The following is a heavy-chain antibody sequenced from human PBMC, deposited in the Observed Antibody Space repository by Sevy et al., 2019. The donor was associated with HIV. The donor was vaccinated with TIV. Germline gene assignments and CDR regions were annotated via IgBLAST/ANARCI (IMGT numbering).Heavy chain of an antibody. CDR1: GYTFTTHD. CDR2: MNPNSGGA. J-gene: IGHJ5*02. CDR3: ASVGPPGDSDYHWFEP. D-gene: IGHD4-4*01. Sequence: ASVKVSCKASGYTFTTHDINWVRQATGRGLEWMGWMNPNSGGAAYALNFQGRVTITRNTSISTAYMELSSLTYDDTAVYYCASVGPPGDSDYHWFEPWGQGTLVTVSS. V-gene: IGHV1-8*03.